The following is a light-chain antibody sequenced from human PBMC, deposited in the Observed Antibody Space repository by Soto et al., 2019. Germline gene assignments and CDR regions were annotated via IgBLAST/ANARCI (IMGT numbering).Light chain of an antibody. Sequence: IVLMQSPGTLSLSPGERATLSCWASQSIINSLAWYQQKPGQAPRLLIYGASSRATGIRHRFSGSGSGADFILTISRLEPEDYVVYFCQQYGSSPFTFGPGTKVEI. V-gene: IGKV3-20*01. CDR2: GAS. CDR3: QQYGSSPFT. CDR1: QSIINS. J-gene: IGKJ3*01.